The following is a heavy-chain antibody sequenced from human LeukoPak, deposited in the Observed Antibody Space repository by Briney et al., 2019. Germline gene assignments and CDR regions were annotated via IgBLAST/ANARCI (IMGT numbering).Heavy chain of an antibody. CDR3: ATILDP. Sequence: GGSLRLSCAASGFTFDDYAVHWVRQAPGKGLEWVSLISGDGGSTYYADSVKGRFTISRDNSKNSLYLQMNSLRTEDTALYYYATILDPWGQGTLVTVSS. J-gene: IGHJ5*02. CDR2: ISGDGGST. CDR1: GFTFDDYA. V-gene: IGHV3-43*02. D-gene: IGHD2-8*02.